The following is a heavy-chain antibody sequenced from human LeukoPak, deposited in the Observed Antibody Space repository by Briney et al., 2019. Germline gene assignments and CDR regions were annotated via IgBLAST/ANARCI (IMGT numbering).Heavy chain of an antibody. CDR2: ISSGGGGT. CDR1: GFTFSTYA. J-gene: IGHJ4*02. CDR3: AKGPLIEVAGTTWDH. Sequence: GGSLRLSCEASGFTFSTYAMSWVRQAPGKGLEWVSGISSGGGGTYYADSVRGRFTISRDNSKNTLYLQMNSLRADDTAVYYCAKGPLIEVAGTTWDHWGQGTLVTVSS. D-gene: IGHD6-19*01. V-gene: IGHV3-23*01.